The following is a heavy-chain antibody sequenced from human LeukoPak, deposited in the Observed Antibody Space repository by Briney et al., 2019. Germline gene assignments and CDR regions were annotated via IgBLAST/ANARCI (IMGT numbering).Heavy chain of an antibody. CDR2: ISAYNGNT. CDR3: ATVYSNYLFDY. J-gene: IGHJ4*02. CDR1: GYTFTSYG. D-gene: IGHD4-11*01. V-gene: IGHV1-18*01. Sequence: ASVKVSCKASGYTFTSYGISWVRQAPGQGLEWMGWISAYNGNTNYAQKLQGRVTMTTDTSTSTAYMELSSLRSEDTAVYYCATVYSNYLFDYWGQGTLVTVSS.